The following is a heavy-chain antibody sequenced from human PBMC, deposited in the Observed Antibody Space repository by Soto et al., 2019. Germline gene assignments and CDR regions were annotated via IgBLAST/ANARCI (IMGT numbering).Heavy chain of an antibody. CDR1: GFTFSSYA. D-gene: IGHD2-21*02. J-gene: IGHJ4*02. CDR2: ISGSGGST. V-gene: IGHV3-23*01. Sequence: GGSLRLSCAASGFTFSSYAMSWVRQAPGKGLEWVPAISGSGGSTYYADSVKGRFTISRDNSKNTLYLQMNSLRAEDTAVYYCAHQQWSYCGGDCYKSYWGQGTLVTVSS. CDR3: AHQQWSYCGGDCYKSY.